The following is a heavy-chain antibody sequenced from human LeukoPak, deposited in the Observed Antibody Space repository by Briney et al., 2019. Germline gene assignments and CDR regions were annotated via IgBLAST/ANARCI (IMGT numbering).Heavy chain of an antibody. Sequence: SETLSLTCTVSGGSISSSSYYWGWIRQPPGKGLEWIGSIYYSGSTYYNPSLKSRVTISVDTSKNQFSLKLSSVTAADTAVYYCARDRSRQIEVWGQRTKVTVSS. CDR1: GGSISSSSYY. V-gene: IGHV4-39*07. J-gene: IGHJ3*01. CDR2: IYYSGST. CDR3: ARDRSRQIEV.